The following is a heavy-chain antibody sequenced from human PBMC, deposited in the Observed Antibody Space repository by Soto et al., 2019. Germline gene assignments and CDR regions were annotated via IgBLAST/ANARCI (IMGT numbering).Heavy chain of an antibody. Sequence: EVQLVESGGGLVKPGGSLRLSCAASGFTFSSYSMNWVRQAPGKGLEWVSSISSSSSYIYYADSVKGRFTISRDNAKNSLYLQMNSLRAEDTAVYYCARDDIFRSSWSFAFDIWGQGTMVTVSS. J-gene: IGHJ3*02. CDR3: ARDDIFRSSWSFAFDI. D-gene: IGHD6-13*01. CDR2: ISSSSSYI. CDR1: GFTFSSYS. V-gene: IGHV3-21*01.